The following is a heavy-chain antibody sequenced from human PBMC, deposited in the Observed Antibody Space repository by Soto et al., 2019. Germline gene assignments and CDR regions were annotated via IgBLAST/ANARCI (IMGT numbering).Heavy chain of an antibody. CDR3: AASDSSSWQHDY. V-gene: IGHV1-69*01. Sequence: QVQLVQSGAEMKKPGSSVKVSCKVSGDSFSSYAISWVRQAPGEGLKWVGGIIPIFETANYAQNFQGRVTITAVESTTTAYLEVTRLRPQDTAVFYCAASDSSSWQHDYWGQGTLITVSS. CDR1: GDSFSSYA. J-gene: IGHJ4*02. CDR2: IIPIFETA. D-gene: IGHD6-13*01.